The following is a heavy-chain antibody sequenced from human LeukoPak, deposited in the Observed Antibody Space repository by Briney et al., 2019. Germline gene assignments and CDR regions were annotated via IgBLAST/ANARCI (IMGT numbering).Heavy chain of an antibody. CDR3: AKDGPDGSGSTYFDY. Sequence: GGSLRLSCAASGFTFSCCEMNWVRQAPGKGLEWVSYISSSDGTIHYADSVKGRFTISRDNSKNTLYLQMNSLRAEDTAVYYCAKDGPDGSGSTYFDYWGQGTLVTVSS. J-gene: IGHJ4*02. CDR1: GFTFSCCE. D-gene: IGHD3-10*01. V-gene: IGHV3-48*03. CDR2: ISSSDGTI.